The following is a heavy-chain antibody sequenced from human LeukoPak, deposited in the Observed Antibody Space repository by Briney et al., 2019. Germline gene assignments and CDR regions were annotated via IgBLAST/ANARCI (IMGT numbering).Heavy chain of an antibody. CDR1: GGSISSNKYY. CDR3: ATPYSGGYHGLDI. D-gene: IGHD1-26*01. V-gene: IGHV4-39*01. CDR2: IYYSGST. Sequence: SETLSLTCTVSGGSISSNKYYWGWIRQPPGKGLEWIGSIYYSGSTYYNPSLKSRVTISVDTSKNQFTLKLSSVTAADTAVYYCATPYSGGYHGLDIWGQGTMVTVSS. J-gene: IGHJ3*02.